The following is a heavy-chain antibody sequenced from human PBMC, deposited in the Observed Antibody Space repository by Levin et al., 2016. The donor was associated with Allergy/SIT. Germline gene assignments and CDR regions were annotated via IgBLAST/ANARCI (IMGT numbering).Heavy chain of an antibody. D-gene: IGHD2-2*01. J-gene: IGHJ6*03. CDR1: GGSFSGYY. V-gene: IGHV4-34*01. Sequence: SETLSLTCAVYGGSFSGYYWSWIRQPPGKGLEWIGEINHSGSTNYNPSLKSRVTISVDTSKNQFSLKLSSVTAADTAVYYCARGRRDQVVPAAMGYYYYYYMDVWGKGTTVTVSS. CDR3: ARGRRDQVVPAAMGYYYYYYMDV. CDR2: INHSGST.